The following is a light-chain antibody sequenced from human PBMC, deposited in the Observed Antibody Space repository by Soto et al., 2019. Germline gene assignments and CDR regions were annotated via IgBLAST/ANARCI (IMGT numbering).Light chain of an antibody. V-gene: IGKV3-15*01. CDR3: QQYRNWPPAIT. CDR2: GSS. J-gene: IGKJ5*01. CDR1: ETISTN. Sequence: DIVLTQSPAPLSVSPGERATLSCRSTETISTNLAWFQRKPGPPPRLLIYGSSTSATGVPDRFSSSGSGTEFTLTISSRQPEEVALYVCQQYRNWPPAITFGQGTRLEIK.